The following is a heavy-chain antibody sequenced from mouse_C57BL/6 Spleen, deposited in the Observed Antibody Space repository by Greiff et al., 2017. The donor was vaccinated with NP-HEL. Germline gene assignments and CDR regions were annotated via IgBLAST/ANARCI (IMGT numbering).Heavy chain of an antibody. V-gene: IGHV5-17*01. CDR3: ARDPHYYGSHWYFDV. Sequence: VQLKESGGGLVKPGGSLKLSCAASGFTFSDYGMHWVRQAPEKGLEWVAYISSGSSTIYYADTVKGRFTISRDNAKNTLFLQMTSLRSEDTAIYYCARDPHYYGSHWYFDVWGTGTTVTVSS. D-gene: IGHD1-1*01. CDR2: ISSGSSTI. J-gene: IGHJ1*03. CDR1: GFTFSDYG.